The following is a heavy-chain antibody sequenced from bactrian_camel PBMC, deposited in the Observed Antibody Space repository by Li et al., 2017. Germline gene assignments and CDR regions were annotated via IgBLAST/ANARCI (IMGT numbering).Heavy chain of an antibody. D-gene: IGHD4*01. CDR2: IDSDGST. Sequence: HVQLVESGGGLVQAGGSLRLSCAASGYTFSRSCMGWFSQAPGKEREGVAAIDSDGSTSYADSVKGRFDAIRDSASNTLYLQMNDLRPGDTAMYYCAANSVCLPGSIATIDSVCDYSYSGQGTQVTVS. V-gene: IGHV3S55*01. J-gene: IGHJ4*01. CDR1: GYTFSRSC. CDR3: AANSVCLPGSIATIDSVCDYSY.